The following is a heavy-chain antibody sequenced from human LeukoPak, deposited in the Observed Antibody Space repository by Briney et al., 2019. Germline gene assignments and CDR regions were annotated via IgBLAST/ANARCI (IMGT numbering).Heavy chain of an antibody. D-gene: IGHD1-14*01. CDR1: GGTFSSYA. V-gene: IGHV1-69*04. J-gene: IGHJ4*02. CDR2: IIPILGIA. CDR3: ARRNPNPQYYFDY. Sequence: SVKVSCKASGGTFSSYAISWVRQAPGQGLEWMGRIIPILGIANYAQKFQGRVTITADKSTSTAYMELSSLRSEDTAVYYCARRNPNPQYYFDYWGQGTLVTVSS.